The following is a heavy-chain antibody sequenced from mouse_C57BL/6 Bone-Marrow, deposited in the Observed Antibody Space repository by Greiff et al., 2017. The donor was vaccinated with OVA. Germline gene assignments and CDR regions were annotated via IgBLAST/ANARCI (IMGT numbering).Heavy chain of an antibody. CDR3: AREIYYYGSWYFDV. D-gene: IGHD1-1*01. V-gene: IGHV1-19*01. CDR2: INPYNGGT. Sequence: VHVKQSGPVLVKPGASVKMSCKASGYTFTDYYMNWVKQSHGKSLEWIGVINPYNGGTSYNQKFKGKATLTVDKSSSTAYMELNSLTSEDSAVYYCAREIYYYGSWYFDVWGTGTTVTVSS. CDR1: GYTFTDYY. J-gene: IGHJ1*03.